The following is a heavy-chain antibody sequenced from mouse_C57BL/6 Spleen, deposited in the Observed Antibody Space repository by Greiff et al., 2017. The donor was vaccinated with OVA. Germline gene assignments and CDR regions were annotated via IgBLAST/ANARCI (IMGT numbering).Heavy chain of an antibody. V-gene: IGHV2-2*01. CDR3: ARRAAGAMDY. J-gene: IGHJ4*01. CDR1: GFSLTSYG. Sequence: VHLVESGPGLVQPSQSLSITCTVSGFSLTSYGVHWVRQSPGKGLEWLGVIWSGGSTDYNAAIISRLSISKANAKSQVFFKMNSLLADDAAIYYCARRAAGAMDYWGQGTSVTVSS. CDR2: IWSGGST.